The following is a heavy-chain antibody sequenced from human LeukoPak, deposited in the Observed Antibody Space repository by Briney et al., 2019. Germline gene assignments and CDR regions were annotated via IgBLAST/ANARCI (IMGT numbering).Heavy chain of an antibody. J-gene: IGHJ4*02. CDR2: IGPSDSNT. Sequence: GESLKISCKGSEYSFTSYWIRWVRQMPGKGLKWMATIGPSDSNTTYRPSFQGHVTTPADKSISTAYLQWSSLKASDTAMYYCAKRGSSGRPKSVDFDYWGQGTLVTVSS. D-gene: IGHD6-19*01. CDR3: AKRGSSGRPKSVDFDY. CDR1: EYSFTSYW. V-gene: IGHV5-10-1*01.